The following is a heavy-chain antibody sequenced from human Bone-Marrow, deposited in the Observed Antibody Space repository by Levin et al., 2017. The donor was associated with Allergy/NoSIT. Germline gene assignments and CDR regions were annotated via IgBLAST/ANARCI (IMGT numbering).Heavy chain of an antibody. CDR1: GGSISGGGYY. J-gene: IGHJ4*02. CDR2: IYYSGNT. D-gene: IGHD5-12*01. V-gene: IGHV4-31*03. CDR3: ARFNGYDFDY. Sequence: PSETLSLTCTVSGGSISGGGYYWSWIRQHPGKGLEWIGYIYYSGNTYYNPSLKSRVIIAVVTSKNQLSLKLTSVTVADTAVYYCARFNGYDFDYWGQGTLVTVSS.